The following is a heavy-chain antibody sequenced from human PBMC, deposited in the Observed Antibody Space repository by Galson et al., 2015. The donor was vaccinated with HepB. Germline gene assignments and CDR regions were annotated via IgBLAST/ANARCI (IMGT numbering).Heavy chain of an antibody. CDR1: GYRFTSYW. J-gene: IGHJ5*02. CDR2: IYPGDSDT. V-gene: IGHV5-51*01. Sequence: QSGAEVKKPGESLKISCKGSGYRFTSYWIGWVRQMPGKGLEWMGIIYPGDSDTRYSPSFQGQVTISADKSISTAYLQWSSLKASDTAMYYCARQGYSSGSYSWLDPWGQGSLVTVSS. CDR3: ARQGYSSGSYSWLDP. D-gene: IGHD3-10*01.